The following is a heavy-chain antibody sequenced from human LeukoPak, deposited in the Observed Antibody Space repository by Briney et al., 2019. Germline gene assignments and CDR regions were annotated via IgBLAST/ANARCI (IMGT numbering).Heavy chain of an antibody. CDR1: GYTFTSYG. CDR3: AVSGYDLREGYYFDY. CDR2: ISAYNGNT. Sequence: ASVKVSCKASGYTFTSYGISWVRQAPGQGLEWMGWISAYNGNTNYAQKLRGRVTMTTDTSTSTAYMELRSLRSDDTAVYYCAVSGYDLREGYYFDYWGQGTLVTVSS. V-gene: IGHV1-18*01. D-gene: IGHD5-12*01. J-gene: IGHJ4*02.